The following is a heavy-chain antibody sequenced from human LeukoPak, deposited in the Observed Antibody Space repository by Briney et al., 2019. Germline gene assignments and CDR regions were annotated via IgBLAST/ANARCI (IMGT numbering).Heavy chain of an antibody. D-gene: IGHD7-27*01. CDR2: TYYRSQWLQ. V-gene: IGHV6-1*01. Sequence: SQTLSLTCAISGDSVSSDNVAWNWIRQSPSRGLEWLVRTYYRSQWLQQYGVSVKGRVTINPDTSKNQIFLQLNSVTPDDTAIYYCARWIHANGGLDYWGQGTLVKVSP. J-gene: IGHJ4*02. CDR3: ARWIHANGGLDY. CDR1: GDSVSSDNVA.